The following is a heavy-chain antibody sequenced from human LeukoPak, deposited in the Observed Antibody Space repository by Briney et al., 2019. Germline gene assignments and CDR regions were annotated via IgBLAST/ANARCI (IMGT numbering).Heavy chain of an antibody. V-gene: IGHV1-69*04. D-gene: IGHD6-19*01. CDR2: IIPILGIA. CDR3: ASSRGAVAGSNWFDP. J-gene: IGHJ5*02. CDR1: GGTFSSYA. Sequence: ASVKVSCKASGGTFSSYAISWVRQAPGQGLEWMGRIIPILGIANYAQKFQGRVTITADKSTSTAYMELSSLRSEDTAVYYCASSRGAVAGSNWFDPWGQGTLVTVSS.